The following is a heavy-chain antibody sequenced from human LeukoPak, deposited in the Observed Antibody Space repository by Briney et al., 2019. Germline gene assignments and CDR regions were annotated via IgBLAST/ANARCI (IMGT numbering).Heavy chain of an antibody. CDR3: ARGGSYYNEAFDI. Sequence: GGSLRLSCAASEFTFSSYSMNWVRQAPGKGLEWVSYISSGSSTIYYADSVKGRFSISRDNAKNSLYLQMNSLRAEDTAVYYCARGGSYYNEAFDIWGQGTMVTVSS. CDR1: EFTFSSYS. V-gene: IGHV3-48*01. D-gene: IGHD1-26*01. J-gene: IGHJ3*02. CDR2: ISSGSSTI.